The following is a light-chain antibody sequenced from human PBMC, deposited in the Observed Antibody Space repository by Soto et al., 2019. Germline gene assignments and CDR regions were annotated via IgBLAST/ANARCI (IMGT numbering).Light chain of an antibody. CDR2: LGS. CDR3: MQALQTPYT. CDR1: QSLLHSNGYNY. J-gene: IGKJ2*01. V-gene: IGKV2-28*01. Sequence: DIVMTQSPLSLPVTPGEPASISCRSSQSLLHSNGYNYLDWYLQKPGQSPQFLIYLGSNRASGVPDRFSGSGSGTDFTLTISRVEAEDVGVYYCMQALQTPYTFGQGTKLEIK.